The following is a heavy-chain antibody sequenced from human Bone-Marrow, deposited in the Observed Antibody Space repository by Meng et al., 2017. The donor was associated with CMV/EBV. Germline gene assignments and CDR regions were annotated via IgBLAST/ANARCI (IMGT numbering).Heavy chain of an antibody. V-gene: IGHV3-66*01. CDR2: IYSDGSS. CDR3: ARARGPNY. CDR1: GFTVSSNY. J-gene: IGHJ4*02. D-gene: IGHD3-16*01. Sequence: GESLKISCAASGFTVSSNYMSWVRQAPGKGLEWVSVIYSDGSSYYADSVKGRFTISRDNSKNTLYLQMNSLRAEDTAVYYCARARGPNYWGQGTLVTVSS.